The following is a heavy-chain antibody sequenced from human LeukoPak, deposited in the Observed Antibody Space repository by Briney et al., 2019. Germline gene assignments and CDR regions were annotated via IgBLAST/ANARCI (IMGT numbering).Heavy chain of an antibody. D-gene: IGHD5-24*01. CDR3: AIIAGRDGYNREPNDAFDI. Sequence: ASVKVSCKASGGTFSSYAISWVRQAPGQGLEWMGGIIPIFGTANYAQKFQGRVTITADKSTSTGYMELSSLRSEDTAVYYCAIIAGRDGYNREPNDAFDIWGQGTMVTVSS. V-gene: IGHV1-69*06. CDR2: IIPIFGTA. CDR1: GGTFSSYA. J-gene: IGHJ3*02.